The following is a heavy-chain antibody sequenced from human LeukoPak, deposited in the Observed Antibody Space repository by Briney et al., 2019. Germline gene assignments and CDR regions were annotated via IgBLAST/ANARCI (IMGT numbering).Heavy chain of an antibody. CDR1: GGSISSYY. V-gene: IGHV4-59*08. CDR2: IYYSGST. Sequence: SETLSLTCTVSGGSISSYYWSWIRQPPGKGLEWIGYIYYSGSTNYKPSLKSRVTISVDTSKNQFSLKLSFVTAADTAVYYCARLTYSGSYSYFDYWGQGTLVTVSS. D-gene: IGHD1-26*01. J-gene: IGHJ4*02. CDR3: ARLTYSGSYSYFDY.